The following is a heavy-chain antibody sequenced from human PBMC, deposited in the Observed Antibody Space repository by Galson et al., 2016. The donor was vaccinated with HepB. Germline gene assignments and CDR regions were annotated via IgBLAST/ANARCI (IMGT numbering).Heavy chain of an antibody. V-gene: IGHV3-7*01. CDR1: GLTFSSYW. J-gene: IGHJ3*02. D-gene: IGHD2-15*01. CDR2: IKEDGSEK. CDR3: AKHCSGGSCCDSSPHRPFDI. Sequence: SLRLSCAASGLTFSSYWMSWVRQAPGKGLEWVAHIKEDGSEKYYVDSVKGRFTISRDNAKNSLYLQMNSLRAEDTAVYYCAKHCSGGSCCDSSPHRPFDIWGQGTMVTVSS.